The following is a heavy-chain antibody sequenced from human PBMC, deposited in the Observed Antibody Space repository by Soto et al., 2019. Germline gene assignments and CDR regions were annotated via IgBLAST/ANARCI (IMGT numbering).Heavy chain of an antibody. D-gene: IGHD5-18*01. CDR1: GFTFSSYA. CDR3: ARATAMVPP. Sequence: VQLLESGGGLVQPGGSLRLSCAASGFTFSSYAMHWVRQAPGKGLEWVAVISYDGSNKYYADSVKGRFTISRDNSKNTLYLQMNSLRAEDTAVYYCARATAMVPPWGQGTLVTVSS. V-gene: IGHV3-30-3*01. CDR2: ISYDGSNK. J-gene: IGHJ4*02.